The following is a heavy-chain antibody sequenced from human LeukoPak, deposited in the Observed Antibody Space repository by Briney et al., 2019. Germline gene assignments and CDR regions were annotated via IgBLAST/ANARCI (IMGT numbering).Heavy chain of an antibody. CDR1: GYTFTSYG. Sequence: GASVKVSCKASGYTFTSYGISWVRQAPGQGLEWMGWISAYNGNTNYAQQLQGRVTMTTDTSTSTAYMELRSLRSDDTAVYYCARGRYYYDSSGSPLDIWGQGTMVTVSS. D-gene: IGHD3-22*01. CDR3: ARGRYYYDSSGSPLDI. CDR2: ISAYNGNT. V-gene: IGHV1-18*01. J-gene: IGHJ3*02.